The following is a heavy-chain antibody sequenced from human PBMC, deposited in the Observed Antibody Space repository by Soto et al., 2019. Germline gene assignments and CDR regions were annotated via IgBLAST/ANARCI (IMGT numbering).Heavy chain of an antibody. Sequence: EVELLESGVGLVHPGGSLILACAACGFTSSNYALSWVRQSPGKGLEWLSSIRGSGESQYYADSVKGRVTISRDNDKNTLYLQINSLTAGATAVYYCAKVGTTTHTILDSWGPGTPVTVSA. CDR3: AKVGTTTHTILDS. D-gene: IGHD1-1*01. J-gene: IGHJ4*02. CDR1: GFTSSNYA. V-gene: IGHV3-23*01. CDR2: IRGSGESQ.